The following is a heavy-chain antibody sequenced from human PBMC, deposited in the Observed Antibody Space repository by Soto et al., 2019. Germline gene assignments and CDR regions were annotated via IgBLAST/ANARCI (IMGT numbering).Heavy chain of an antibody. Sequence: EVQLVETGGGLIQPGGSLRLSCAASGFTVGSSYMSWVRQAPGKGLEWVSVIFGGGSTYYADSVRGRFTISRDNSKNTLYLQMNSLRGEDTAVYYCTRDLTGYASSWHREWGQGTLVTVSS. J-gene: IGHJ4*02. D-gene: IGHD6-13*01. V-gene: IGHV3-53*02. CDR1: GFTVGSSY. CDR2: IFGGGST. CDR3: TRDLTGYASSWHRE.